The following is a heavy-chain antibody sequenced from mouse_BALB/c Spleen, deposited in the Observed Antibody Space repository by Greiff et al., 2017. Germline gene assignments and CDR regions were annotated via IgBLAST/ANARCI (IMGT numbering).Heavy chain of an antibody. D-gene: IGHD4-1*01. V-gene: IGHV1-4*02. J-gene: IGHJ2*01. Sequence: QVQLKQSAAELARPGASVKMSCKASGYTFTSYTMHWVKQRPGQGLEWIGYINPSSGYTEYNQKFKDKTTLTADKSSSTAYMQLSSLTSEDSAVYYCARELGPDYCDYWGQGTTLTVSS. CDR3: ARELGPDYCDY. CDR1: GYTFTSYT. CDR2: INPSSGYT.